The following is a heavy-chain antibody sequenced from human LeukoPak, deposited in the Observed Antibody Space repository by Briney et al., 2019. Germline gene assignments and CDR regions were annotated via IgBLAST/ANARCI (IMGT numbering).Heavy chain of an antibody. CDR2: IYYTGTT. Sequence: SETLSLTCTVSDDSISRSSYHWGWIRQPPGKGLEWIGSIYYTGTTYYNPSLESRVAIFVDTSQNQFSLRMTSVNAADTAVYYCATTNGYTRGGYDYWGQGTLVTVSS. V-gene: IGHV4-39*07. CDR1: DDSISRSSYH. J-gene: IGHJ4*02. D-gene: IGHD2-2*02. CDR3: ATTNGYTRGGYDY.